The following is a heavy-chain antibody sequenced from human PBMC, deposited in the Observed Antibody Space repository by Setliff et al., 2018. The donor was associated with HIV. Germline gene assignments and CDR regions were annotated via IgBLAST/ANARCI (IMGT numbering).Heavy chain of an antibody. CDR2: VYYTWST. CDR3: ARDRVHNPSYNFWSGPTNYYYYMDV. D-gene: IGHD3-3*01. J-gene: IGHJ6*03. V-gene: IGHV4-59*01. Sequence: SETLSLTCTVSGGSISTYFWTWIRQPPGKGLEWIGSVYYTWSTYYNPSLKSRATISVDTSKNQFSLKLSSVTAADTAVYYCARDRVHNPSYNFWSGPTNYYYYMDVWGKGTTVTVSS. CDR1: GGSISTYF.